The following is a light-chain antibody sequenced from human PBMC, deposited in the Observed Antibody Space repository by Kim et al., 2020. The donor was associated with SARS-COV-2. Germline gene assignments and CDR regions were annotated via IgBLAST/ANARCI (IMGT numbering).Light chain of an antibody. J-gene: IGKJ2*01. CDR3: QQFQSYPYT. Sequence: SASLGDIVTITCRASQGISSFLAWFQQKPGKAPEHLIYAASTLQSGVPSRFSGSGSGSEYSLTITGLQPEDFATYFCQQFQSYPYTFGQGTKLEI. V-gene: IGKV1-9*01. CDR1: QGISSF. CDR2: AAS.